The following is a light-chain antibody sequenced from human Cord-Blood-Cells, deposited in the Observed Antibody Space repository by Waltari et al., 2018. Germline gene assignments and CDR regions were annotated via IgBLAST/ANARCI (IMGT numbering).Light chain of an antibody. CDR1: QSVLYSANNKNN. CDR3: QQYYSAPRFT. J-gene: IGKJ3*01. Sequence: DIVMTPSPDSLAVSLGERATINCKSSQSVLYSANNKNNLAWYQQKPGQPPKVLIYCASTRESGVPDRFSVSGSGTDFTLTISSLQAEDVAVYYCQQYYSAPRFTFGPGTKVDIK. CDR2: CAS. V-gene: IGKV4-1*01.